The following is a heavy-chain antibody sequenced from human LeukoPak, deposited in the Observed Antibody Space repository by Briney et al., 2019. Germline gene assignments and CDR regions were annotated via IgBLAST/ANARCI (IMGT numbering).Heavy chain of an antibody. D-gene: IGHD1-26*01. J-gene: IGHJ3*02. CDR3: ARPHSGTHGTFHI. CDR1: GFTFTTYA. V-gene: IGHV3-30*01. CDR2: ISYDGSDQ. Sequence: GRSLRLSCAASGFTFTTYAIHWLRQAPGKGPEWVARISYDGSDQCYADSVKGRFTISRDDPKNTVFLQMNSLKLEDTATYYCARPHSGTHGTFHIWGQGTVVTVSS.